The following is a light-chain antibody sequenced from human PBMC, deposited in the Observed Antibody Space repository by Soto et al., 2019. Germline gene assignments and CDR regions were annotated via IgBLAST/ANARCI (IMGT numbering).Light chain of an antibody. CDR1: SSDVGGYNY. Sequence: QSALTQPASVSGSPGQSITISCTGTSSDVGGYNYVSWYQQHPGKAPKLIIHDVNKRPSGVPDRFSGSKSGNTASLTISGLQSEDEADYYCCSYAGMYIWLFGGGTKLTVL. CDR3: CSYAGMYIWL. CDR2: DVN. V-gene: IGLV2-11*01. J-gene: IGLJ3*02.